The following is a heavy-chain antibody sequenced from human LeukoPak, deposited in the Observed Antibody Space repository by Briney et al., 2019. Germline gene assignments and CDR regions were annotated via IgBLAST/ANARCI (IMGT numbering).Heavy chain of an antibody. D-gene: IGHD3-3*01. CDR1: GFTFSSYS. CDR3: ARDLDRSGDYHHFDF. V-gene: IGHV3-21*01. Sequence: GGSLRLSCVASGFTFSSYSMNWVRQAPGRGLEWVSSIITLSATYFYYADSVKGRFTISRDNAKNSLYLQMDSLRAEDTAVYYCARDLDRSGDYHHFDFWGQGTLVTVSS. J-gene: IGHJ4*02. CDR2: IITLSATYF.